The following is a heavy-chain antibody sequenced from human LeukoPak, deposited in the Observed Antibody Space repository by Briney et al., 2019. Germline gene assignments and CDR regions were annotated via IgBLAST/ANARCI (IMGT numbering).Heavy chain of an antibody. CDR1: GFTFSTYS. V-gene: IGHV3-21*01. CDR3: AGPMGVGIYFLVC. D-gene: IGHD1-26*01. Sequence: NTGRSLRLSCAASGFTFSTYSMNWVRQAPGKGLEWVSSISSSSGQTYYADSVKGRFTISRDNAKNSLYLQMNSLRVEDTAVYYCAGPMGVGIYFLVCWGQGTLVTVSS. CDR2: ISSSSGQT. J-gene: IGHJ4*02.